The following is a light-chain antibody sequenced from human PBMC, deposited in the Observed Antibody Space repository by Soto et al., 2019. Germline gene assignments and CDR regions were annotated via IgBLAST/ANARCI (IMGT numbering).Light chain of an antibody. CDR2: GAS. Sequence: EIVLTQSPGTLSLSPGDRATLSCRASQSVSSSYLAWYQQKPGQAPRLLIYGASSRATGIPDRFSGSGSGTDFTLTISRLEPEDFAVYYCHQYGSSLITFGQGTRLEIK. CDR3: HQYGSSLIT. V-gene: IGKV3-20*01. CDR1: QSVSSSY. J-gene: IGKJ5*01.